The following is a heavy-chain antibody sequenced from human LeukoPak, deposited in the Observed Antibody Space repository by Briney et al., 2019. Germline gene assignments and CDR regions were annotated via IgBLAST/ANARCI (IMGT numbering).Heavy chain of an antibody. D-gene: IGHD3-10*01. J-gene: IGHJ6*03. CDR1: GFTFSDYY. Sequence: PGGSLRLSCAASGFTFSDYYMSWIRQAPGKGLEGVSYISSSGSTIYYADSVKGRFTISRDNAKNSLYLQMNSLRAEDTAVCYCARDQVVRGVIDYYYYMDVWGKGTTVTVSS. CDR2: ISSSGSTI. CDR3: ARDQVVRGVIDYYYYMDV. V-gene: IGHV3-11*04.